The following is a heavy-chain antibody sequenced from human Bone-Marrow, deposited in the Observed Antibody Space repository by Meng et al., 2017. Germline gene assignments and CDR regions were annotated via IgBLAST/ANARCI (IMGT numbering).Heavy chain of an antibody. Sequence: GGSLRLSCAASGFTFSSYEMNWVRQAPGKGLEWVSYISSSGSTIYSADSVKGRFTISRDNAKNSLYLQMNSLRAEDTAVYYCARDLSNEGSYIYYGMDVWGQGTTVTVSS. D-gene: IGHD1-26*01. CDR2: ISSSGSTI. CDR1: GFTFSSYE. V-gene: IGHV3-48*03. CDR3: ARDLSNEGSYIYYGMDV. J-gene: IGHJ6*02.